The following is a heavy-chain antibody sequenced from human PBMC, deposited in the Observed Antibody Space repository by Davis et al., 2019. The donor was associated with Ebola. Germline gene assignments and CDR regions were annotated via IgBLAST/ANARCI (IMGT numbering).Heavy chain of an antibody. CDR3: ATPSSSNRGY. D-gene: IGHD6-13*01. CDR2: ISSSSSYI. J-gene: IGHJ4*02. Sequence: GESLKISCAASGFTFSSYSMNWVRQAPGKGLEWVSSISSSSSYIYYGDLVKGRFTISRDNAKNSLYLQMNSLRAEDTAVYYCATPSSSNRGYWGQGTLVTVSS. CDR1: GFTFSSYS. V-gene: IGHV3-21*01.